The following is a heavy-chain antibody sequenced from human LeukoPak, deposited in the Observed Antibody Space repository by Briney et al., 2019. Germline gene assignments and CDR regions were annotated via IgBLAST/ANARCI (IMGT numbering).Heavy chain of an antibody. Sequence: PGGSLRLXCAASGFTYSSYAMSWVRPAPGKGLEWVSAISGSGGSTYYADSVKGRFTISRDNSKNTLYLQMNSLRAEDTAVYYCAKLRYYDFWSGANPFDYWGQGTLVTVSS. CDR3: AKLRYYDFWSGANPFDY. J-gene: IGHJ4*02. CDR1: GFTYSSYA. D-gene: IGHD3-3*01. CDR2: ISGSGGST. V-gene: IGHV3-23*01.